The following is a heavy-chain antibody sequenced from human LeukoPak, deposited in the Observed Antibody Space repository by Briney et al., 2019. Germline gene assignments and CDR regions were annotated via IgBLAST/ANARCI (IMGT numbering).Heavy chain of an antibody. CDR1: GFTFSTYA. CDR2: VASDGTND. Sequence: GGSLRLSCAASGFTFSTYAMYWVRQAPGRGLEWVAVVASDGTNDFYTDSVQGRFTISRDNSKNTLYLQMNGLRTEDTGVYYCARDSISPAYYYHYMDVWGKGTTVIVSS. V-gene: IGHV3-30*04. CDR3: ARDSISPAYYYHYMDV. J-gene: IGHJ6*03.